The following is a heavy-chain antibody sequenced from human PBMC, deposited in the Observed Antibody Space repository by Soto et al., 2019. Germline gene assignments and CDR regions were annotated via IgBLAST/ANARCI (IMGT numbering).Heavy chain of an antibody. D-gene: IGHD3-10*01. CDR2: INPNSGGT. CDR3: TRDAPLWFGELSQ. J-gene: IGHJ4*02. V-gene: IGHV1-2*04. CDR1: GYTFTGYY. Sequence: GASVKVSCTSSGYTFTGYYMHCVRQAPGQGLEWLGWINPNSGGTNYAQKFQGWVTMTRDTSISTAYMELSRLRSDDTAVYYCTRDAPLWFGELSQWGQGTLVTVSS.